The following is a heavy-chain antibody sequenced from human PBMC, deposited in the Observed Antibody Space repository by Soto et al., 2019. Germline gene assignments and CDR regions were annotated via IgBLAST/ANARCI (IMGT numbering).Heavy chain of an antibody. CDR2: ISGSGGST. J-gene: IGHJ4*02. CDR1: GFTFSSYA. Sequence: GGSLRLSCAASGFTFSSYAMSWVRQAPGKGLEWVSAISGSGGSTYYADSVKGRFTISRDNSKNTLYLQMNSLRAEDTAVYYCAKRAGVCGGDCYPPTYFDYWGQGTLVTVSS. CDR3: AKRAGVCGGDCYPPTYFDY. V-gene: IGHV3-23*01. D-gene: IGHD2-21*02.